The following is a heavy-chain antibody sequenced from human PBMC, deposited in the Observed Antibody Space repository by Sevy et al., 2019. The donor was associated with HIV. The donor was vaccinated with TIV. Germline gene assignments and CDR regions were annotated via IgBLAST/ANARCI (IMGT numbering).Heavy chain of an antibody. Sequence: GGSLRLSCAASGFTFSDYYMSWIRQAPGKGLEWVSYISSSSSYTKNADSVKGRFTISRDNAKNSLSLQMNSLRAEDTAVYYCARAYCSSTNCYLPFDYWGQGTLLTVSS. CDR2: ISSSSSYT. D-gene: IGHD2-2*01. V-gene: IGHV3-11*06. J-gene: IGHJ4*02. CDR1: GFTFSDYY. CDR3: ARAYCSSTNCYLPFDY.